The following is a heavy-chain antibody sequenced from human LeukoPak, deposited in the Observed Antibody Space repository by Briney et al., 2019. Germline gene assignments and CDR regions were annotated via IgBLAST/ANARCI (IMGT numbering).Heavy chain of an antibody. CDR3: AKEWNYYGSGGYFDY. J-gene: IGHJ4*02. D-gene: IGHD3-10*01. Sequence: GGSLRLSCAASGFTFSSYTMNWVRQAPGKGLEWVSSISGSGNYIYYVDSVKGRFTISRDNAKNSLYLQMNSLRAEDTAVYYCAKEWNYYGSGGYFDYWGQGTLVTVSS. CDR2: ISGSGNYI. V-gene: IGHV3-21*04. CDR1: GFTFSSYT.